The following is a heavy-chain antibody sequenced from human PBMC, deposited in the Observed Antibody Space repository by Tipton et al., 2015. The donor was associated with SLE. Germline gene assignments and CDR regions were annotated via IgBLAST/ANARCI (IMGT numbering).Heavy chain of an antibody. D-gene: IGHD3-22*01. CDR2: IWYDGSNQ. J-gene: IGHJ3*01. CDR3: ARERAYYDATKYYDAFDV. CDR1: GFTFSNYG. V-gene: IGHV3-33*01. Sequence: SLRLSCAASGFTFSNYGMHWVRQAPGKGLEWVAVIWYDGSNQYYADSVQDRFTISRNNSKNTLYLQMNSLRAEDPALYFCARERAYYDATKYYDAFDVWGQGTMVSVSS.